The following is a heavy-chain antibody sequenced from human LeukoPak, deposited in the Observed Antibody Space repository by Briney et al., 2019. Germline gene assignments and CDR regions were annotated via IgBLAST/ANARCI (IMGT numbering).Heavy chain of an antibody. V-gene: IGHV1-46*01. Sequence: APVKVSCKASGYTFTSYYMHWVRQAPGQGLEWMGKINPSGGSTSYAQKFQGRVTMTRGTSTSTVYMELSSLRSEDTAVYYCARVTPLNYGMDVWGQGTTVTVSS. CDR3: ARVTPLNYGMDV. D-gene: IGHD1-14*01. CDR1: GYTFTSYY. CDR2: INPSGGST. J-gene: IGHJ6*02.